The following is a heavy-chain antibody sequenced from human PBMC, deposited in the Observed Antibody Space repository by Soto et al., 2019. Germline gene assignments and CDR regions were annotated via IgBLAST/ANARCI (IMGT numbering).Heavy chain of an antibody. D-gene: IGHD2-15*01. V-gene: IGHV1-46*01. Sequence: ASVKVSCKASGYTFTSYYMHWVRQAPGQGLEWMGITNPSGGSTSYAQKFQGRVTMTRDTSTSTVYLELRSLRSEDTAVYYCAGTRCGGSGYSYYYCDMDVWGKGTTVTVSS. J-gene: IGHJ6*03. CDR1: GYTFTSYY. CDR2: TNPSGGST. CDR3: AGTRCGGSGYSYYYCDMDV.